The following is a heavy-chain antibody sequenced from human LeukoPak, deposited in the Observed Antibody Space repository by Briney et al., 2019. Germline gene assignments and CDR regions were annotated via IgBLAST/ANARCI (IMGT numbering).Heavy chain of an antibody. D-gene: IGHD6-13*01. Sequence: ASVKVSCKASGYTFTSYAMHWVRQAPGQRLEWMGWINAGNGNTKYSQEFQGRVTITRDTSASTAYMELSSLRSEDMAVHYCARPRDSSSWYLELDYWGQGTLVTVSS. CDR2: INAGNGNT. CDR1: GYTFTSYA. J-gene: IGHJ4*02. CDR3: ARPRDSSSWYLELDY. V-gene: IGHV1-3*03.